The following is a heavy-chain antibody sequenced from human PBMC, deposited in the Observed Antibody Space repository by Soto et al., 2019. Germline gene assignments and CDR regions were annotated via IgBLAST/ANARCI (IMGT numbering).Heavy chain of an antibody. D-gene: IGHD3-10*01. CDR3: VRDRGSPDSFDS. CDR1: GFHFSPYW. V-gene: IGHV3-74*01. Sequence: GGSLRLSCAASGFHFSPYWMHWVRQVPGKGLEWISHIGGGGSVTIYADSVKGRFTISRDDAKNTLYLQMNSLRSEDTAVYYCVRDRGSPDSFDSWGQGTMVTVSS. CDR2: IGGGGSVT. J-gene: IGHJ3*02.